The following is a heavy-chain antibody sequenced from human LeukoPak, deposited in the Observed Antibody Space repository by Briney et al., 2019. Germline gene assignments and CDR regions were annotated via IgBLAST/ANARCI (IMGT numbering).Heavy chain of an antibody. CDR1: GFTFSSYA. CDR2: ISYDGSNK. V-gene: IGHV3-30*04. J-gene: IGHJ4*02. D-gene: IGHD3-22*01. Sequence: GGSLRLSCAASGFTFSSYAMHWVRQAPGKGLEWVAVISYDGSNKYYADSVKGRFTISRDNSKNTLYLQMNSLRAEDTAVYYCARDYYDSSGYYPKTPQYYFDYWGQGTLVTVSS. CDR3: ARDYYDSSGYYPKTPQYYFDY.